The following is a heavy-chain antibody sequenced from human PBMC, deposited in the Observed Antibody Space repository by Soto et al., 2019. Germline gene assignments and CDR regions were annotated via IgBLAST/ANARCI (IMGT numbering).Heavy chain of an antibody. D-gene: IGHD1-26*01. CDR2: INTNTGNP. CDR3: ARASHDRGRQRSPVYYYYNGMDV. J-gene: IGHJ6*02. CDR1: GGTFSSYT. V-gene: IGHV7-4-1*01. Sequence: ASVKVSCKASGGTFSSYTISWVRQAPGQGLEWMGGINTNTGNPTYAQGFTGRFVFSLDTSVSTAYLQICSLKAEDTAVYYCARASHDRGRQRSPVYYYYNGMDVWGQGTTVTVSS.